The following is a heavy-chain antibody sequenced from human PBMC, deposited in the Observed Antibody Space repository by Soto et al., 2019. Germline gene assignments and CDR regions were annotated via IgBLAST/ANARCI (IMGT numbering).Heavy chain of an antibody. J-gene: IGHJ3*02. V-gene: IGHV3-30*18. CDR3: AKEAILTVYSILDYDAFDI. CDR1: GFTFNTYG. CDR2: ILHDGSRI. D-gene: IGHD2-8*02. Sequence: QVQLVESGGGVVQPGRSLRLSCTASGFTFNTYGMHWVRQAPGKGLEWVAFILHDGSRIFYADSVEGRFTISRDNSKNTLFLHMSSLRPDDTAVYYCAKEAILTVYSILDYDAFDIWGQGTRVTVSS.